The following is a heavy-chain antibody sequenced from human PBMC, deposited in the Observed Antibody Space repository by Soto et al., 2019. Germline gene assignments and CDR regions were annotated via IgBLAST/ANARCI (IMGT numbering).Heavy chain of an antibody. Sequence: NPSETLSLTCTVSGGSISSTTYYWGWMRQPPGKGLEWIASFFIGGNTYYNPSLKSRVTISVDTSKNQFSLKLSSVTAADTAVYYCVRQGFGALHGLVDVWGQGTTVTVSS. D-gene: IGHD3-10*01. V-gene: IGHV4-39*01. CDR1: GGSISSTTYY. CDR2: FFIGGNT. CDR3: VRQGFGALHGLVDV. J-gene: IGHJ6*02.